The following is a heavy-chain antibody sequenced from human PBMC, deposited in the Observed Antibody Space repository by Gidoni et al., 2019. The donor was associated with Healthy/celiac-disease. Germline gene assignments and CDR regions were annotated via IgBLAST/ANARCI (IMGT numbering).Heavy chain of an antibody. CDR3: ARRYSSSWYSVGYFQH. Sequence: LHRQGSGPGRGKPREPLSPPSPSPVGPIGSVSYYWGWLRQPPGKGLEWIGSIYYSGSTYYNPSLKSRVTISVDTSKNQFSLKLSSVTAADTAVYYCARRYSSSWYSVGYFQHWGQGTLVTVSS. CDR2: IYYSGST. CDR1: VGPIGSVSYY. V-gene: IGHV4-39*01. J-gene: IGHJ1*01. D-gene: IGHD6-13*01.